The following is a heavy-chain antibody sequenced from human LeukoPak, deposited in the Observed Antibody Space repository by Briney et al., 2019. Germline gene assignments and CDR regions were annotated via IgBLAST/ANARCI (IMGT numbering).Heavy chain of an antibody. Sequence: SQTLSLTCTVSGCSISSGGYYWSWIRQHPGKGLEWIGYIYYSGSTYYNPSLKSRVTISVDTSKNQFSLKLSSVTAADTAVYYCARGHGSGSFLHYYYGMDVWGKGTTVTVSS. V-gene: IGHV4-31*03. CDR1: GCSISSGGYY. CDR3: ARGHGSGSFLHYYYGMDV. CDR2: IYYSGST. J-gene: IGHJ6*04. D-gene: IGHD3-10*01.